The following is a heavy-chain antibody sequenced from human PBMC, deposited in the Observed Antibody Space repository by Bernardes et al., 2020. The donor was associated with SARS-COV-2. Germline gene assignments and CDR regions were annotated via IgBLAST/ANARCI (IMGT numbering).Heavy chain of an antibody. CDR3: ARPSGYYPNNWFDP. D-gene: IGHD3-3*01. CDR1: GGSISSSSYY. Sequence: SETLSLTCTVSGGSISSSSYYWGWIRQPPGKGLEWIGSIYYSGSTYYNPSLKSRVTISVDTSKNQFSLKLSSVTAADTAVYYCARPSGYYPNNWFDPWGQGTLVTVSS. J-gene: IGHJ5*02. V-gene: IGHV4-39*01. CDR2: IYYSGST.